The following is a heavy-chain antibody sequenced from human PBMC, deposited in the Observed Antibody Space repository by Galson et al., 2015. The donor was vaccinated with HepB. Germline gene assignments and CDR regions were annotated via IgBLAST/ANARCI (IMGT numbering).Heavy chain of an antibody. V-gene: IGHV1-3*01. CDR1: GYTFTSYA. CDR3: ARDRCSSTSCYWFDP. Sequence: SVKVSCKASGYTFTSYAMHWVRQAPGQRLEWMGWINAGNGNTKYSQKFQGRVTITRDTSASTAYMELSSLRSEDTAVYYCARDRCSSTSCYWFDPWGQGTLVTVSS. D-gene: IGHD2-2*01. CDR2: INAGNGNT. J-gene: IGHJ5*02.